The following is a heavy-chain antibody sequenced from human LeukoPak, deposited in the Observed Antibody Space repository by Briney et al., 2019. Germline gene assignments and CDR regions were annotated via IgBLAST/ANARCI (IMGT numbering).Heavy chain of an antibody. Sequence: SETLCLICAVSGASISRSIWWSWVRQPPGKGLEWIGEIYHGGSTNYNPSLRSRVTISVDKSKNQFSLNLSSVTAADTAVYYCARGEEYGSGTVHFDYWGQGTLVTVSS. J-gene: IGHJ4*02. CDR2: IYHGGST. CDR1: GASISRSIW. V-gene: IGHV4-4*02. D-gene: IGHD3-10*01. CDR3: ARGEEYGSGTVHFDY.